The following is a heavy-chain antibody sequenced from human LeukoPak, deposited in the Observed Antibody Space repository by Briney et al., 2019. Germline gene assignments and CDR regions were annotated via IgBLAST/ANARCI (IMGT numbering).Heavy chain of an antibody. Sequence: ASVKVSCKASGYTFTGYYMHWVRQAPGQGLEWMGWINPNSGGTNYAQKFQGRVTMTRDTSISTAYMELSRLRSDDTAVYYCARGLTRAAIRSALWWFDPWGLGTLVTVSS. J-gene: IGHJ5*02. CDR2: INPNSGGT. CDR1: GYTFTGYY. D-gene: IGHD2-2*01. V-gene: IGHV1-2*02. CDR3: ARGLTRAAIRSALWWFDP.